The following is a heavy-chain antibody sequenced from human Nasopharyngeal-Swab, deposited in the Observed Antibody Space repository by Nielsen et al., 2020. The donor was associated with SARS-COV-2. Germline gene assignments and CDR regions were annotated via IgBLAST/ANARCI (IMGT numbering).Heavy chain of an antibody. CDR1: GFTFSDYY. J-gene: IGHJ4*02. Sequence: GESLKISCAASGFTFSDYYMSWIRQAPGKGLEWVSYISGRGTNIYCAESVKGRFTISRDNAKNSLYLQLNSLRAEDTAVYYCARVGLFDYWGQGTLVTVSS. CDR2: ISGRGTNI. V-gene: IGHV3-11*04. CDR3: ARVGLFDY.